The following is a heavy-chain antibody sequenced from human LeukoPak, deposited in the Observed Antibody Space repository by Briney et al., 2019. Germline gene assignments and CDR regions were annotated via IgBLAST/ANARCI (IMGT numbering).Heavy chain of an antibody. CDR3: ARAGDEDY. D-gene: IGHD7-27*01. J-gene: IGHJ4*02. V-gene: IGHV4-30-4*01. CDR1: GGSISGGDYY. Sequence: TSQTLSLTCTVSGGSISGGDYYWSWIRQPPGKGLEWIGFIYNSGSTYYNPSLKSRVTISMATSKNQFSLKLSSVTAADTAVYYCARAGDEDYWGQGTLVTVSS. CDR2: IYNSGST.